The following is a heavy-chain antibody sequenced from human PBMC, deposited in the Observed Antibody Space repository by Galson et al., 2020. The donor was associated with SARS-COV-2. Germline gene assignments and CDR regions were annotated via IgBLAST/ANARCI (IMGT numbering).Heavy chain of an antibody. J-gene: IGHJ1*01. CDR2: INHSGST. CDR3: ARGRSISSWYRAEYFQH. V-gene: IGHV4-34*01. D-gene: IGHD6-13*01. CDR1: GGSFSGYY. Sequence: SETLSLTCAVYGGSFSGYYWSWIRQPPGKGLEWIGEINHSGSTNYNPSLKSRVTILVDTSKNQFSLKLSSVTAADTAVYYCARGRSISSWYRAEYFQHWGQGTLVTVSS.